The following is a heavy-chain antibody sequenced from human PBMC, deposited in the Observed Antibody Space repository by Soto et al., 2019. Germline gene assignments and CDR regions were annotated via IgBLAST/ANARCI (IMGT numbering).Heavy chain of an antibody. CDR2: IRSSGSST. CDR3: ARGQDNWNPPFDY. CDR1: GFAFSNYS. V-gene: IGHV3-48*01. Sequence: GGSLRLSCVASGFAFSNYSMNWVRQAPGKGLEWVSYIRSSGSSTYYANSVKGRFTISRDNAKNTLYLQMNSLRAEDMAVYYCARGQDNWNPPFDYWGQGTLVTVSS. J-gene: IGHJ4*02. D-gene: IGHD1-20*01.